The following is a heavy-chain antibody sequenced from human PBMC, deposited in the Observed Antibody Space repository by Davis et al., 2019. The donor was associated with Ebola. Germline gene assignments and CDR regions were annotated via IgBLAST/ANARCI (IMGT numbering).Heavy chain of an antibody. V-gene: IGHV3-30*04. CDR1: GFTFSSYT. CDR3: AREGTSGHYYDY. D-gene: IGHD2-8*01. Sequence: GESLKISCAASGFTFSSYTMHWVRQAPGKGLEWVAVISYDGVNKYCADSVKGRFTISRDNSKNTLFVQMNSLRAEDTAVYYCAREGTSGHYYDYWGQGTLVTVSS. J-gene: IGHJ4*02. CDR2: ISYDGVNK.